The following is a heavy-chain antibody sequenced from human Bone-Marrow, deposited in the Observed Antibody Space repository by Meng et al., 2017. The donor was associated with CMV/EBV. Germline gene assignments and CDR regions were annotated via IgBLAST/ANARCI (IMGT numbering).Heavy chain of an antibody. D-gene: IGHD1-14*01. CDR1: GFTFDDYG. CDR2: INWNVGST. V-gene: IGHV3-20*04. CDR3: ARDSYRGGFDP. Sequence: LSLTCAASGFTFDDYGMSWVRQAPGKGLEWVSGINWNVGSTGYADSLKGRFTISIDNAKNSLYLQMNSLGAEATALYSCARDSYRGGFDPWGQGTLVTVSS. J-gene: IGHJ5*02.